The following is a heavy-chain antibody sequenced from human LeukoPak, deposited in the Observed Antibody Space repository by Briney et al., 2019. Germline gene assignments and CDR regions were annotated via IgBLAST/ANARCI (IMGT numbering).Heavy chain of an antibody. CDR2: IYYSGST. D-gene: IGHD6-13*01. J-gene: IGHJ2*01. V-gene: IGHV4-39*07. CDR1: GGSISSSSYY. Sequence: SETLSLTCTVSGGSISSSSYYWGWIRQPPGKGLEGIGSIYYSGSTYYNPSLKSLVTISVDTSKNQFSLKLSSVTAADTAVYYCARDGSSSRCFDLWGRGTLVTVSS. CDR3: ARDGSSSRCFDL.